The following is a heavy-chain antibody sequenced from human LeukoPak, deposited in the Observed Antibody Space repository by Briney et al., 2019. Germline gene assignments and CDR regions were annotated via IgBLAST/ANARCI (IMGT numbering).Heavy chain of an antibody. CDR1: GFTFDMYA. CDR2: ISYDGGNR. D-gene: IGHD6-19*01. Sequence: GGSLRLSCAPSGFTFDMYAMHWVRQAPGKGVEWVAVISYDGGNRNYADSVKGRFTISRDNSKNTLYLEMNSLGPEDTAVYYCARDPPFSSGWSQNYFDYWGQGTLVTVSS. J-gene: IGHJ4*02. V-gene: IGHV3-30*04. CDR3: ARDPPFSSGWSQNYFDY.